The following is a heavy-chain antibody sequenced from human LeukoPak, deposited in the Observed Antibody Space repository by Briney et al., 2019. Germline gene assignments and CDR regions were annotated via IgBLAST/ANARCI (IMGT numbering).Heavy chain of an antibody. CDR3: ARAPEMAASPLVGFDP. J-gene: IGHJ5*02. V-gene: IGHV1-2*02. CDR1: GYTFTGYY. CDR2: INPNSGGT. Sequence: ASVKVSCKASGYTFTGYYMHWVRQAPGQGLEWMGWINPNSGGTNYAQKFQGRVTMTRDTSISTAYVELSRLRSDDTAVYYCARAPEMAASPLVGFDPWGQGTLVTVSS. D-gene: IGHD5-24*01.